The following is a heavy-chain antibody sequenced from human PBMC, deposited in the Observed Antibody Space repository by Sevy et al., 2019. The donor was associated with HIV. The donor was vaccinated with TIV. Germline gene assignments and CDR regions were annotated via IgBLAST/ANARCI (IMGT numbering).Heavy chain of an antibody. J-gene: IGHJ5*02. V-gene: IGHV4-34*01. CDR3: ARGTYYDFWSGYSYNWFDP. CDR1: GGSFSGYY. CDR2: INHSGST. D-gene: IGHD3-3*01. Sequence: SETLSLTCAVYGGSFSGYYWSWIRQPPGKGLEWIGEINHSGSTNYNPSLKSRVTISVDTSKNQFSLTLSSVTAADTAVYYGARGTYYDFWSGYSYNWFDPWGQGTLVTVSS.